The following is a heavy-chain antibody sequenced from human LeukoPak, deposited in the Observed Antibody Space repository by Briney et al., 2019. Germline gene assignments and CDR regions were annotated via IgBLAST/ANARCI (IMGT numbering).Heavy chain of an antibody. Sequence: GGSLRLSCAASGFTFSSYGMHWVRQAPGKGLEWVAVIWYDGSNKYYADSVKGRFTISRDNSKNTLYLQMNSLRAEDTAVYYCARDRLRFLEYYGMDVWGQGTTVTASS. V-gene: IGHV3-33*01. J-gene: IGHJ6*02. CDR3: ARDRLRFLEYYGMDV. D-gene: IGHD3-3*01. CDR2: IWYDGSNK. CDR1: GFTFSSYG.